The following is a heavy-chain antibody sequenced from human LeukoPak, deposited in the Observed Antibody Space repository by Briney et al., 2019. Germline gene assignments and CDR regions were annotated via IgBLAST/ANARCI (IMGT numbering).Heavy chain of an antibody. V-gene: IGHV3-48*03. Sequence: SGGSLRLSCAASGFTFSSYEMNWVRQAPGKVLEWISYITGSGDTIYYADSVKGRFTISRDNAKNSLYLQMNSLRADDTAVYYCARERTTIVSGTTIGAYWGQGTLVTVSS. D-gene: IGHD2/OR15-2a*01. CDR2: ITGSGDTI. CDR3: ARERTTIVSGTTIGAY. CDR1: GFTFSSYE. J-gene: IGHJ4*02.